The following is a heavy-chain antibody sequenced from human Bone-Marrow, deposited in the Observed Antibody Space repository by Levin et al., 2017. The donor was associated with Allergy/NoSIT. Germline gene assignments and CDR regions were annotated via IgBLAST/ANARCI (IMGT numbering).Heavy chain of an antibody. D-gene: IGHD2-2*01. J-gene: IGHJ3*02. CDR2: ISAGGGST. Sequence: GGSLRLSCAASGFTFSSDAMSWVRQAPGKGLEWISGISAGGGSTFYADSVRGRFTISSDNSKNTLPLQMNRLRVEATAVYFCAKDVSVDKVVVAEGLIGAFDMWGQGTMVSVSS. CDR3: AKDVSVDKVVVAEGLIGAFDM. V-gene: IGHV3-23*01. CDR1: GFTFSSDA.